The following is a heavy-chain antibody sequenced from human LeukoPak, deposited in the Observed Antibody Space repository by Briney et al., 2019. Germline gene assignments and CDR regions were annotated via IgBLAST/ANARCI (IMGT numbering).Heavy chain of an antibody. D-gene: IGHD2-21*01. CDR2: IYHGGST. CDR3: ARNGGWYVFDY. J-gene: IGHJ4*02. V-gene: IGHV4-59*08. Sequence: SETLSLTCTVSGGSISSYYWSCIRQSPGKGLEWIGYIYHGGSTNYNPSLKSRVTISIDTSKNQFSLKLSSVTAADTAVYYCARNGGWYVFDYWGQGTLVTVSS. CDR1: GGSISSYY.